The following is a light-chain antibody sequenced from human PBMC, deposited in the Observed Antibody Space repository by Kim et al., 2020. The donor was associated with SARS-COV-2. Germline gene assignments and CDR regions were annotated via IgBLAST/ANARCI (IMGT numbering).Light chain of an antibody. CDR1: RSDVGAYNY. CDR3: CSFTSSSTYG. CDR2: DVS. Sequence: GQSITISCTGTRSDVGAYNYVSCYQQHPGKAPKVMIFDVSNRPSGVSDRFSGSKSGNTASLTISGLQAEDEADYYCCSFTSSSTYGFGTGTKVTVL. J-gene: IGLJ1*01. V-gene: IGLV2-14*03.